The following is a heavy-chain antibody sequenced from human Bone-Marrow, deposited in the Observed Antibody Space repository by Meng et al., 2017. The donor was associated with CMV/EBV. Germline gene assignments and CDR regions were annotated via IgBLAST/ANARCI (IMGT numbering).Heavy chain of an antibody. V-gene: IGHV3-7*03. CDR3: AKVQYQLEGSAFDI. D-gene: IGHD2-2*01. Sequence: GESLKISCAASGFTFSSYSMSWVRQAPGKGLEWVANIKQDGSEKYYVDSVKGRFTISRDNSKNTLYLQMNSLRAEDTAVYYCAKVQYQLEGSAFDIWGQGTRVTVSS. CDR2: IKQDGSEK. J-gene: IGHJ3*02. CDR1: GFTFSSYS.